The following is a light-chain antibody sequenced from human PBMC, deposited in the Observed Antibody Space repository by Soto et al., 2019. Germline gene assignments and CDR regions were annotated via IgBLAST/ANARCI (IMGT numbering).Light chain of an antibody. J-gene: IGLJ3*02. CDR3: QVWDSSSDHPGV. CDR1: NIGSKS. Sequence: SYELTQPPSVSVAPGKTARITCGENNIGSKSVHWYQQKPGQAPVLVIYYDSDRPSGIPERFSGSNSGNTATLTISRVEAGDEADYYCQVWDSSSDHPGVFGGGTKVTVL. V-gene: IGLV3-21*04. CDR2: YDS.